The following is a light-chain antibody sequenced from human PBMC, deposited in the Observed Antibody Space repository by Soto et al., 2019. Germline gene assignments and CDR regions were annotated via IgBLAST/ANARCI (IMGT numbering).Light chain of an antibody. CDR2: AAS. J-gene: IGKJ4*01. V-gene: IGKV1-8*01. CDR3: QQFYSYPLT. Sequence: AIRMTQSPSSFSASTGDRVTITCRASQGISSYLAWYQQKPGKAPKLLIYAASTLQSGVPSRFSGSGSGTDFTLTISCLLSEDYATYYCQQFYSYPLTFGGGTMVEIK. CDR1: QGISSY.